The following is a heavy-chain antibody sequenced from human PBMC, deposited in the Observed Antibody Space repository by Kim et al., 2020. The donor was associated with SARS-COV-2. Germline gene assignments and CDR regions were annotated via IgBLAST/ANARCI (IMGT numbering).Heavy chain of an antibody. CDR3: ARFGRLGELSSCFVGCDYYYGMDV. CDR1: GGSFSGYY. J-gene: IGHJ6*02. Sequence: SETLSLTCAVYGGSFSGYYWSWIRQPPGKGLEWIGEINHSGSTNYNPSLKSRVTISVDTSKNQFSLKLSSVTAADTAVYYCARFGRLGELSSCFVGCDYYYGMDVWGQGTTVTVSS. V-gene: IGHV4-34*01. CDR2: INHSGST. D-gene: IGHD3-16*02.